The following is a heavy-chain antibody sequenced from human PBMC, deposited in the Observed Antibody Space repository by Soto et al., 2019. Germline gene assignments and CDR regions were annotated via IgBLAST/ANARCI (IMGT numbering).Heavy chain of an antibody. V-gene: IGHV4-30-4*01. CDR2: IYYSGST. D-gene: IGHD2-15*01. CDR3: ARARGARYFDY. Sequence: SETLSLTCTVSGVSITSHYWSWIRQPPGKGLEWIGYIYYSGSTYYNPSLKSRVTISVDTSKNQFSLKLSSVTAADTAVYYCARARGARYFDYWGQGTLVT. CDR1: GVSITSHY. J-gene: IGHJ4*02.